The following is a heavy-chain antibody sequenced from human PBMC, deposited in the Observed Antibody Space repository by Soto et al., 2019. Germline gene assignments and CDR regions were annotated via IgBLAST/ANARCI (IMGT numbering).Heavy chain of an antibody. V-gene: IGHV6-1*01. J-gene: IGHJ6*04. CDR1: GDSVSSNSAA. Sequence: PSPTLSLTCAISGDSVSSNSAAWNWIRQSPSRGLEWLGRTYYRSKWYNDYAVSGKSRIAINPDTSKNHFSLQLNSVTPDDTAVYYCARGAIGRLPVARPRGYYGMDVCGKGPTVTASS. CDR2: TYYRSKWYN. D-gene: IGHD6-19*01. CDR3: ARGAIGRLPVARPRGYYGMDV.